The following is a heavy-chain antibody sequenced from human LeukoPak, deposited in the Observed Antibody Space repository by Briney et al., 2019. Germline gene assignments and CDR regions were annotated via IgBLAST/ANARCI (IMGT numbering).Heavy chain of an antibody. CDR2: ITGDGSYI. CDR3: ARVSTNDRRNAFDI. D-gene: IGHD2-8*01. Sequence: TGGSLRLSCAASGFTFSTYVMKWVRQAPGKGLEYVSAITGDGSYIYYANSVKGRFTISRDNSKKTLYLQMGSLRADDMAVYYCARVSTNDRRNAFDIWGQGTMVTVSS. V-gene: IGHV3-64*01. J-gene: IGHJ3*02. CDR1: GFTFSTYV.